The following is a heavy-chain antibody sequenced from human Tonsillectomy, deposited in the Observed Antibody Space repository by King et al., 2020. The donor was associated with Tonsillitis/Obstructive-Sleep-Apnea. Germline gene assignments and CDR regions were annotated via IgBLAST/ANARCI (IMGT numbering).Heavy chain of an antibody. CDR3: AKDSRGNGRPPRYYYASDV. J-gene: IGHJ6*02. Sequence: VQLVESGGGVVLPGRSLRLSCAASGFTFSYYGMHWVRQVPGKGLEWVAAISHDGSTKHSADSVKGRFTISRDNSKKTLYLQMNSLRLEDTAVYYCAKDSRGNGRPPRYYYASDVWGQGTTVTVSS. CDR1: GFTFSYYG. D-gene: IGHD2-8*01. V-gene: IGHV3-30*18. CDR2: ISHDGSTK.